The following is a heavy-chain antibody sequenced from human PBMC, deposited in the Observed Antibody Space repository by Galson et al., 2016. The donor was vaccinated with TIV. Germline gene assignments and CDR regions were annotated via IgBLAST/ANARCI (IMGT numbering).Heavy chain of an antibody. CDR3: AKDRQEITTGTTGAFDV. V-gene: IGHV4-61*02. Sequence: SLTCAASGGSINSGSYYWSWIRQPAGKALEWIGRIYTSGSTDYNPSLKTPVTISLSTSKNQVSLNLNSVTTADTAIYYFAKDRQEITTGTTGAFDVWGPGTMVTVS. J-gene: IGHJ3*01. D-gene: IGHD1-1*01. CDR2: IYTSGST. CDR1: GGSINSGSYY.